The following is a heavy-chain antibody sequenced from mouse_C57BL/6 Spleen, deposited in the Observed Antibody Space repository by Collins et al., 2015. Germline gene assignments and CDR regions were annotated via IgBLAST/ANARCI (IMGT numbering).Heavy chain of an antibody. CDR3: ARRDYGSSYGFAY. CDR2: IYWDDDK. V-gene: IGHV8-12*01. CDR1: GFSLSTSGMG. J-gene: IGHJ3*01. D-gene: IGHD1-1*01. Sequence: QVTLKESGPGILQSSQTLSLTCSFSGFSLSTSGMGVSWIRQPSGKGLEWLAHIYWDDDKRYNPSLKSRLTISKDTSRNQVFLKITSVDTADTATYYCARRDYGSSYGFAYWGQGTLVTVSA.